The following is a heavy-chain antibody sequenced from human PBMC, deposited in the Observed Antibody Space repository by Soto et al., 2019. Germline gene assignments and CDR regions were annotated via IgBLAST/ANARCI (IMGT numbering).Heavy chain of an antibody. D-gene: IGHD6-25*01. CDR1: GGSITSSSHF. CDR2: IYFTGNT. J-gene: IGHJ5*02. CDR3: AGQTFTIAAASYGRSNWFDP. Sequence: SETLSLTCTVSGGSITSSSHFWGWVRQPPGKGLEWIGTIYFTGNTYYTPSLKSRLTMSIDTSKNEFSLRLNSVTAADTAVYYCAGQTFTIAAASYGRSNWFDPWGPGTLVTVS. V-gene: IGHV4-39*01.